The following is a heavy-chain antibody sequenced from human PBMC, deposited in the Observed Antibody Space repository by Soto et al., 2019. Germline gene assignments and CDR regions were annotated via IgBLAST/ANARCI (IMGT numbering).Heavy chain of an antibody. CDR1: GGSISSGGYS. CDR2: IYHSGST. V-gene: IGHV4-30-2*01. CDR3: ARDGGGYYGMDV. Sequence: QLQLQESGSGLVKPSQTLSLTCAVSGGSISSGGYSWSWIRQPPGKGLEWIGYIYHSGSTYYNPALKSRVTISVERSKNQFSLKLSSVTAADTAVYYGARDGGGYYGMDVWGQGTTVTVSS. J-gene: IGHJ6*02. D-gene: IGHD3-16*01.